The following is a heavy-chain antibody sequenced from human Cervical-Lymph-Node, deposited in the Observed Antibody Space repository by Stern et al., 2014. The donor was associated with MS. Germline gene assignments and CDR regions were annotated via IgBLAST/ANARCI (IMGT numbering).Heavy chain of an antibody. CDR3: ARGDSEAPIYYFDY. CDR2: ITPIFEST. J-gene: IGHJ4*02. V-gene: IGHV1-69*01. D-gene: IGHD2-21*01. Sequence: MQLVESGAEVKKPGSSVKVSCKTSGGTFSNYAISWVRQAPGQGLAWMGGITPIFESTNDAQKFQGRITITADESTRTAYMELSSLRSDDTAMYYCARGDSEAPIYYFDYWGQGTLVTVSS. CDR1: GGTFSNYA.